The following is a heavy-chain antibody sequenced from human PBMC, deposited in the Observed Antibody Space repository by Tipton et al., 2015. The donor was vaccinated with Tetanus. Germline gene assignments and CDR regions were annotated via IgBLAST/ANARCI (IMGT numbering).Heavy chain of an antibody. D-gene: IGHD5/OR15-5a*01. CDR2: ISGSGGST. CDR1: GFTFGSNP. Sequence: GSLRLSCAASGFTFGSNPMTWVRQAPGKGLEWVSSISGSGGSTYYADSVKGRFTISRDNSKNTLYLQMNSLRAEDTAVYYCAKDGCFSVGCLGSDYWGQGNLVTVSS. V-gene: IGHV3-23*01. CDR3: AKDGCFSVGCLGSDY. J-gene: IGHJ4*02.